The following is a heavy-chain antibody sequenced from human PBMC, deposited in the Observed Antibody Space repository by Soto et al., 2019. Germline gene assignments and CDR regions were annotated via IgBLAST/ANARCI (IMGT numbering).Heavy chain of an antibody. Sequence: SVTVSCKTSGGTFSRYAISWVRQDPGQGLEWIGGIIPIFGTANYAQKFQGRVTITADESTSTAYMELSSLRSEDTAVYYCARDGNPYYDSSGYYEGYWGQGTLVTVS. D-gene: IGHD3-22*01. CDR3: ARDGNPYYDSSGYYEGY. CDR1: GGTFSRYA. CDR2: IIPIFGTA. J-gene: IGHJ4*02. V-gene: IGHV1-69*13.